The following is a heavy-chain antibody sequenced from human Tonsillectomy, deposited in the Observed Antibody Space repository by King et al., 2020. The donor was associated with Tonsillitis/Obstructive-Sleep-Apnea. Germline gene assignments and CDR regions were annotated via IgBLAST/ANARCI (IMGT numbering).Heavy chain of an antibody. CDR2: IDHSGST. V-gene: IGHV4-34*01. D-gene: IGHD6-6*01. J-gene: IGHJ3*02. CDR3: ARASEAFDI. CDR1: GGSFSGYY. Sequence: VQLQQWGAGLLKPSETLSLTCAVYGGSFSGYYWSWIRQPPGKGLEWIGEIDHSGSTNYNPSLKSRVTLSVDTSKNLFSLNVHSVTAADTAVYYCARASEAFDIWSQGTMVTVSS.